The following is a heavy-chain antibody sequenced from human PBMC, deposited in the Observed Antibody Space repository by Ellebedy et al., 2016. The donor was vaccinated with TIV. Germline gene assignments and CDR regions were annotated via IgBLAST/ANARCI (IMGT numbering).Heavy chain of an antibody. CDR2: INPNSGGT. CDR1: GYSFTGYY. Sequence: ASVKVSCKASGYSFTGYYMHWVRQAPGQGLEWMGWINPNSGGTNYAQKFQGRVTMTRDTSISTAYMELSRLRSDDTAVYYCARGGSGSYPDPVDYWGQGTLVTVSS. D-gene: IGHD1-26*01. CDR3: ARGGSGSYPDPVDY. J-gene: IGHJ4*02. V-gene: IGHV1-2*02.